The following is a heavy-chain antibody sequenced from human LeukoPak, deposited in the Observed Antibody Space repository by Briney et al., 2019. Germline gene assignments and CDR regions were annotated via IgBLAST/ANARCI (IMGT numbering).Heavy chain of an antibody. J-gene: IGHJ4*02. CDR3: ARDLRAVAHDFDC. D-gene: IGHD6-19*01. CDR1: GFTFGDHG. Sequence: PGRSLRLSCTASGFTFGDHGLNWFRQAPGKGLEWVGFIRSKAYGGTAEYAASVKGRFTISRDDSENIAYVEMKSLKSEDTAVYYCARDLRAVAHDFDCWGQGTLVIVSS. CDR2: IRSKAYGGTA. V-gene: IGHV3-49*03.